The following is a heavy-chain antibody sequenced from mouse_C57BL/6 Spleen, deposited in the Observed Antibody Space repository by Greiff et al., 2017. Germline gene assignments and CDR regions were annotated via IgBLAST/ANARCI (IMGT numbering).Heavy chain of an antibody. CDR2: IDPEDGET. CDR1: GFNIKDYY. Sequence: EVQLQQSGAELVKPGASVKLSCTASGFNIKDYYMHWVKQRTEQGLEWIGRIDPEDGETNYAPKFKGKATITADTSSDTAYLQLSSLTSEDTAVYYCARFITTVVANFDYGGQGTTRTVSS. V-gene: IGHV14-2*01. CDR3: ARFITTVVANFDY. D-gene: IGHD1-1*01. J-gene: IGHJ2*01.